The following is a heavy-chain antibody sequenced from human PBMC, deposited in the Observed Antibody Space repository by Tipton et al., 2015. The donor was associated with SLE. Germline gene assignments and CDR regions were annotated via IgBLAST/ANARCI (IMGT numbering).Heavy chain of an antibody. CDR1: GGSITSDTHN. Sequence: TLSLTCTVSGGSITSDTHNWGWIRQPPGKGLEWIGNISYSGSPYYNPSLESRVTISIDTSNNQFSLHLKSVTAADTAVYYCARVPRTFYYDYSGHFDYWGPGTLVTVSS. J-gene: IGHJ4*02. CDR3: ARVPRTFYYDYSGHFDY. D-gene: IGHD3-22*01. V-gene: IGHV4-39*01. CDR2: ISYSGSP.